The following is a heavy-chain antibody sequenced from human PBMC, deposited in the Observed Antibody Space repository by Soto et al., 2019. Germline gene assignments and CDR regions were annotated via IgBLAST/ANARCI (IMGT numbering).Heavy chain of an antibody. D-gene: IGHD5-12*01. Sequence: SVKVSCKASGVTFNRQDMRWVRQAPGQGLEWMGGIIPMFGTPHYAEKFQDRVTITADESTGTAYLELSSLTSEDTAVYYCVTSEGRDGYSFGYWGPGTLVTVSS. CDR3: VTSEGRDGYSFGY. J-gene: IGHJ4*02. CDR2: IIPMFGTP. V-gene: IGHV1-69*13. CDR1: GVTFNRQD.